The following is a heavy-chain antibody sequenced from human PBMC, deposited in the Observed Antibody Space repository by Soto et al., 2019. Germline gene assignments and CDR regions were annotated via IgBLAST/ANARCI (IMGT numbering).Heavy chain of an antibody. CDR3: ARDSYDSTPVYFDY. Sequence: SETLSLTCTVSGGSISSYYWSWIRQPAGKGLEWIGRIYTSGSTNYNPSLKSRVTMSVDTSKNQFSLKLSSVTAADTAVYYCARDSYDSTPVYFDYWGQGTLVTVSS. CDR1: GGSISSYY. CDR2: IYTSGST. J-gene: IGHJ4*02. V-gene: IGHV4-4*07. D-gene: IGHD2-15*01.